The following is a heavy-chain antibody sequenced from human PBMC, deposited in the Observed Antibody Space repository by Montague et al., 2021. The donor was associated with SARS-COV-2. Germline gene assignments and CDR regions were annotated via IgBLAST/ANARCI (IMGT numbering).Heavy chain of an antibody. J-gene: IGHJ5*02. D-gene: IGHD3-10*01. Sequence: SLRLSCAASGFTFSRFWMSWIRQTAGKGLEWVANIGEDGSETYYVDSMKGRFTISRDNAEKSLYLQMSSLRPEDTAVYYCVSWGSGSPWGQGTLVTVSS. V-gene: IGHV3-7*01. CDR1: GFTFSRFW. CDR3: VSWGSGSP. CDR2: IGEDGSET.